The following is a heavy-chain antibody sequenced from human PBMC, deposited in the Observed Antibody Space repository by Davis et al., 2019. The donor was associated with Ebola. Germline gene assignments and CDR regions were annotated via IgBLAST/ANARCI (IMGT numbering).Heavy chain of an antibody. CDR1: GFTFSSYA. CDR2: ISYDGSNK. CDR3: ASLRYYY. V-gene: IGHV3-30-3*01. D-gene: IGHD1-1*01. J-gene: IGHJ4*02. Sequence: PGGSLRLSCAASGFTFSSYAMHWVRQAPGKGLEWVAVISYDGSNKYYADSVKGRFTISRDNSKNTLYLQMNSLRAEDTAVYYCASLRYYYWGQGTLVTVSS.